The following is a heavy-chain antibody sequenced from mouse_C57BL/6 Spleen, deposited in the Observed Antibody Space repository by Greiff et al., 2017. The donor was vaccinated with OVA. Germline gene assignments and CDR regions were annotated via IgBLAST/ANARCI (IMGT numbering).Heavy chain of an antibody. J-gene: IGHJ2*01. CDR3: ARENAGSYYFDY. CDR1: GYAFTNYL. V-gene: IGHV1-54*01. D-gene: IGHD4-1*01. Sequence: VQLVESGAELVRPGTSVKVSCKASGYAFTNYLIEWVKQRPGQGLEWIGVINPGSGGTNYNEKFKGKATLTADKSSSTAYMQLSSLTSEDSAVYFCARENAGSYYFDYWGQGTTLTVSS. CDR2: INPGSGGT.